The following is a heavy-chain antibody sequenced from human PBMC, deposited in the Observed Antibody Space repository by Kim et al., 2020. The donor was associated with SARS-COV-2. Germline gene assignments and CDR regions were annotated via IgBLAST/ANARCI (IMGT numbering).Heavy chain of an antibody. J-gene: IGHJ6*02. Sequence: SETLSLTCTVSGGSVSSGSYYWSWIRQPPGKGLEWIGYIYYSGSTNYNPSVKSRVTISVDTSKNQFSLKLSSVTAADTAVYYCARDGGIAVGGGMDVWGQGTTVTVSS. D-gene: IGHD6-19*01. V-gene: IGHV4-61*01. CDR1: GGSVSSGSYY. CDR3: ARDGGIAVGGGMDV. CDR2: IYYSGST.